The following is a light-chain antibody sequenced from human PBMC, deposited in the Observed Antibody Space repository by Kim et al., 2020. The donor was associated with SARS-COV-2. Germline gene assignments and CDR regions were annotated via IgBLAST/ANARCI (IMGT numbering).Light chain of an antibody. Sequence: SVALGQTARITCGGNNIENKNVHWYQQRPGQAPVLVMYRDNKRPSGISERLSGSNSGNTATLTISRVQAGYEADYYCQVWDSRTVVFGGGTQLTVL. CDR3: QVWDSRTVV. V-gene: IGLV3-9*01. CDR1: NIENKN. J-gene: IGLJ3*02. CDR2: RDN.